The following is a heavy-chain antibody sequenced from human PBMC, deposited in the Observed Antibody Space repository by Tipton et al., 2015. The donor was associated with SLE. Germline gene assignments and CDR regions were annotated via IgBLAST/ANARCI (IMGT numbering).Heavy chain of an antibody. CDR2: INHSGST. Sequence: TLSLTCAVYGGSFRGDYWSWIRQPPGKGLAWIGAINHSGSTNYNPSLKNRVTISVDTSKNQFSLKLNSRTAADTAVYYCARGRVAPHYWGQGTLVTVSS. D-gene: IGHD3-3*01. J-gene: IGHJ4*02. CDR3: ARGRVAPHY. V-gene: IGHV4-34*01. CDR1: GGSFRGDY.